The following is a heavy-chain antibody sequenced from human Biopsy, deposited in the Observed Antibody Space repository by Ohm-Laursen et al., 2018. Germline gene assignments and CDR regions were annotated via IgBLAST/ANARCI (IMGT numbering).Heavy chain of an antibody. CDR3: ARATNSTGWPYYYFYGMDV. Sequence: GTLSLTCTVSGGSISSDYWSWIRQTPGKGLEWIGYIYYSGSTNYNPSLKSRVTISVDTSKNQFSLRLNSVTAADAAVYYCARATNSTGWPYYYFYGMDVWGQGTTVTVSS. J-gene: IGHJ6*02. V-gene: IGHV4-59*01. D-gene: IGHD2/OR15-2a*01. CDR2: IYYSGST. CDR1: GGSISSDY.